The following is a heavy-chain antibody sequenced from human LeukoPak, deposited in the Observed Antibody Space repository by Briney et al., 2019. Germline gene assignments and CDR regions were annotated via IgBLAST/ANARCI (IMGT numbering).Heavy chain of an antibody. D-gene: IGHD4-17*01. V-gene: IGHV4-59*01. CDR1: GGSISSYY. Sequence: PSETLSLTCTVSGGSISSYYWSWIRQPPGKGLEWIGYIYYSGSTNYNPSLKSRVTISVDTSKNQFSLKLSSVTAADTAVYYCVRSTTVTTFGDYWGQGTLVTVPS. J-gene: IGHJ4*02. CDR3: VRSTTVTTFGDY. CDR2: IYYSGST.